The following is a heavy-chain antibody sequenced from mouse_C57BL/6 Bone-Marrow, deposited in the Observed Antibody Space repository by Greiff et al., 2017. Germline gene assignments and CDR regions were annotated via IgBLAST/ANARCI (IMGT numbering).Heavy chain of an antibody. J-gene: IGHJ3*01. V-gene: IGHV1-59*01. CDR1: GYTFTSYW. CDR2: IDPSDSYT. Sequence: VQLQQPGAELVRPGTSVKLSCKASGYTFTSYWMHWVKQRPGQGLEWIGVIDPSDSYTNYNQKFKGKATLTVDTSSSTAYMQLSSLTSEDSAVYYCARAYDEAWFAYWGQGTLVTVSA. D-gene: IGHD2-12*01. CDR3: ARAYDEAWFAY.